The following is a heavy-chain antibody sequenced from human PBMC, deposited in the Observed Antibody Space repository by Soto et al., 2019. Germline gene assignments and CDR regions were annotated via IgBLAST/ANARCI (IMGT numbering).Heavy chain of an antibody. CDR3: TSGPRADSSGTGAH. J-gene: IGHJ4*02. D-gene: IGHD1-26*01. CDR2: VYPSDSDV. V-gene: IGHV5-51*01. Sequence: ALQSSCQGSGYRLTSSWIAWVRQMPGKGLEWLGNVYPSDSDVRYSPSFEGRFTISRDNSKNTLYLQMNNLKPDDTAIYYCTSGPRADSSGTGAHWGQGNPVTVSS. CDR1: GYRLTSSW.